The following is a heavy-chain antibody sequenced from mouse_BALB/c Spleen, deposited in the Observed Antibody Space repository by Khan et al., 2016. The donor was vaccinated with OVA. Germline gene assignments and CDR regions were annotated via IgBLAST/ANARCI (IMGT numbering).Heavy chain of an antibody. D-gene: IGHD1-1*01. J-gene: IGHJ3*01. CDR2: MWAGGST. CDR3: ARPYYGSAWFAY. CDR1: GFSLTNYG. Sequence: QVQLKESGPGLVAPSQSLSITCTVSGFSLTNYGVHWVRQSPGKGLEWLGVMWAGGSTNYNSALMSRLNITKDNSKSQIFLKVHSLQTDDTAMYYCARPYYGSAWFAYWGQGTLVTVSA. V-gene: IGHV2-9*02.